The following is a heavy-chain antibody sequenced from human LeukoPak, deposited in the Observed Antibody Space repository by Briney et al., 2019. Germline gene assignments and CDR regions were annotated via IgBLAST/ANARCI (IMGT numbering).Heavy chain of an antibody. CDR2: VDTDGTST. CDR3: ARNSGGRRYYFTE. V-gene: IGHV3-74*01. D-gene: IGHD3-10*01. Sequence: GGSLRLSWAAAGITFSCYWMHLVRQAPEKGLVLVSHVDTDGTSTSYVDSVKGRFTISRDNAKNTLYLQMNSLRAEDTAVYYCARNSGGRRYYFTEWDQGTLVTVSS. CDR1: GITFSCYW. J-gene: IGHJ4*02.